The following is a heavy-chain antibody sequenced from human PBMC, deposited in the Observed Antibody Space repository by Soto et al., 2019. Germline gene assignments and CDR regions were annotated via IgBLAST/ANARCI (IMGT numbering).Heavy chain of an antibody. V-gene: IGHV1-2*04. J-gene: IGHJ4*02. CDR2: INPNSGGT. D-gene: IGHD3-22*01. CDR3: ARAHYEPSYYFDY. CDR1: GYTFTGYY. Sequence: SVKVSCKASGYTFTGYYMHWVRQAPGQGLEWMGWINPNSGGTNYAQKFQGWVTMTRDTSISTAYMELSRLRSDDTAVYYCARAHYEPSYYFDYWGQGTLVTVSS.